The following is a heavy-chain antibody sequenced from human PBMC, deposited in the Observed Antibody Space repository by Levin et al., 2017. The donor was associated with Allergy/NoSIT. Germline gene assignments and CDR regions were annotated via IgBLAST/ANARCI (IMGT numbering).Heavy chain of an antibody. Sequence: GSLRLSCTVSGGSISSYYWSWIRQPAGKGLEWIGRLPTSGDSAYNPSLKSRVTMSLDTSKNQFSLKLSPVTAADTALYYCASARSSGTAIEFDYWGQGTLVTVSS. CDR2: LPTSGDS. J-gene: IGHJ4*02. V-gene: IGHV4-4*07. CDR3: ASARSSGTAIEFDY. D-gene: IGHD5-18*01. CDR1: GGSISSYY.